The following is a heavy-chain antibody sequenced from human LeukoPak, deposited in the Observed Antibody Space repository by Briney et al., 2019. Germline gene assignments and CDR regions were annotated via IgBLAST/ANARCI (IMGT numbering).Heavy chain of an antibody. J-gene: IGHJ5*02. CDR3: ARVLYCSSTSCYRGGANWFDP. CDR1: GYTFTGHY. CDR2: IHPNTGGT. Sequence: ALVKVSCKASGYTFTGHYIHWVRQAPGQGLEWMGWIHPNTGGTKYAQKFQGRVTMTRDTSSSTAYMELSSLRSADTAVYYCARVLYCSSTSCYRGGANWFDPWGQGTLVTVSS. D-gene: IGHD2-2*02. V-gene: IGHV1-2*02.